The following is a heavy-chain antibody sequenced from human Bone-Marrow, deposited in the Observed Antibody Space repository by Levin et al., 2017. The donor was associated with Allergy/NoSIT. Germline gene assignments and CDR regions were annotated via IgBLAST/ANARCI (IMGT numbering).Heavy chain of an antibody. V-gene: IGHV3-30*18. Sequence: LSLTCVASGFTFSSCGMHWVRQAPGKGLEWVAVITYGEGKEFYADSVKGRFTISRDNSENTLYLQMNSLRPEDTAVYYCAKESSSGYYRTADHWGQGTLVTVSS. D-gene: IGHD3-22*01. CDR3: AKESSSGYYRTADH. J-gene: IGHJ4*02. CDR2: ITYGEGKE. CDR1: GFTFSSCG.